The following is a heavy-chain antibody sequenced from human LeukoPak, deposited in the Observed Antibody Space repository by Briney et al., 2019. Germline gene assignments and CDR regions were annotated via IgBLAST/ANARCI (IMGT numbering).Heavy chain of an antibody. CDR2: INPNSGGT. CDR1: GYTFTGYY. J-gene: IGHJ4*02. CDR3: ARSHSSSWYYFDY. D-gene: IGHD6-13*01. V-gene: IGHV1-2*02. Sequence: GASVKVSCKASGYTFTGYYMHWVRQAPGQGLEWMGWINPNSGGTNYAQKFQGRVTMTRDTSISTAYMELGRLRSDDTAVYYCARSHSSSWYYFDYWGQGTLVTVSS.